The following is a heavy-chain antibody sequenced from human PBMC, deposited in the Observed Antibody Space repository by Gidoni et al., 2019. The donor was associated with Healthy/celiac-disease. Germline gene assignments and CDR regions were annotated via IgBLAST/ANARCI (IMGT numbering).Heavy chain of an antibody. V-gene: IGHV4-34*01. CDR1: GGSVSGYY. Sequence: QVQLQQWGAGLLKPSETLSLTGAVYGGSVSGYYWSWIRQPPGKGLAWIGEINHSGSTNYNPSLKSRVTISVDTSKNQFSLKLSSVTAADTAVYYCARGIRGGIDYWGQGTLVTVSS. CDR2: INHSGST. CDR3: ARGIRGGIDY. D-gene: IGHD3-10*01. J-gene: IGHJ4*02.